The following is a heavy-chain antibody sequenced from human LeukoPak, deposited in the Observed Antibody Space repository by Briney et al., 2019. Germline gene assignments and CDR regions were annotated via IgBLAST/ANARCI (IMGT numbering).Heavy chain of an antibody. Sequence: PSETLSLTCTVSGGSISSGDYYWSWIRQPPGKGLEWIGYIYYSGSTYYNPSLKNQVTISVDTSKNQFSLKLSSVTAADTAVYYCARGDSSEFLDYWGQGTLVTVSS. J-gene: IGHJ4*02. CDR2: IYYSGST. CDR1: GGSISSGDYY. V-gene: IGHV4-30-4*01. D-gene: IGHD3-10*01. CDR3: ARGDSSEFLDY.